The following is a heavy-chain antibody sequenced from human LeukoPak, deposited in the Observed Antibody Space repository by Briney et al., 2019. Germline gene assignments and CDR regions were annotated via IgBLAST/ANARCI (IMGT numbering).Heavy chain of an antibody. CDR3: ARAPWSGYHYFEY. J-gene: IGHJ4*02. Sequence: GGSLRLSCAASGFTFSSSAMSWVRQAPGKGLEWVSAISNNGGYTYYADSVQGRFTISRDNSKNTLYLHMNSLRAEDTALYYCARAPWSGYHYFEYWGQGTLLTVSS. V-gene: IGHV3-23*01. CDR1: GFTFSSSA. CDR2: ISNNGGYT. D-gene: IGHD3-3*01.